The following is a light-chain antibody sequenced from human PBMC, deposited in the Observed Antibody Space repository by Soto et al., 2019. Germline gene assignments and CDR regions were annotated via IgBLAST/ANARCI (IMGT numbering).Light chain of an antibody. CDR1: QSVSSTY. Sequence: IVLPQSPGTLSLSPGERATLSCSASQSVSSTYLIWYQQKPGQAPRLLIYGSSSRATGVPDRFSGGGSGTDFTLTISSLDPEDFAVYYCQQRSAWPQITFGQGTRLEI. V-gene: IGKV3D-20*02. CDR2: GSS. J-gene: IGKJ5*01. CDR3: QQRSAWPQIT.